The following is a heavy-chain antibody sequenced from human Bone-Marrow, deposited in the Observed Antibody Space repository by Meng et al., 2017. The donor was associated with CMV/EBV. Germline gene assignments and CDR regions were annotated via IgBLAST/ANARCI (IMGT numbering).Heavy chain of an antibody. D-gene: IGHD2-15*01. CDR2: IYSGGST. CDR1: GFTVSSNY. J-gene: IGHJ4*02. CDR3: ARDWSGGNSGFLDF. Sequence: GESLKISCAASGFTVSSNYMSWVRQAPGKGLEWVSVIYSGGSTYYADSVKGRFTISRDNSKNTLYLQMNSLRAEDTAVYYCARDWSGGNSGFLDFWGQGTPVTVSS. V-gene: IGHV3-66*02.